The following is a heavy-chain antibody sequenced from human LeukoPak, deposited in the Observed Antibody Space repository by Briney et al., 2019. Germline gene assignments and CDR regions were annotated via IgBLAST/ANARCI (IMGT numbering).Heavy chain of an antibody. CDR3: ARMGAIAAAC. D-gene: IGHD6-25*01. CDR1: GGSITSYY. V-gene: IGHV4-59*08. Sequence: SETLSLTCTVSGGSITSYYWSWIRQPPGKGLEWIGYIYYSGSTNYNPSLKSRVTVSVDTSKSQFSLRLTSVTAADTAVYYCARMGAIAAACWGQGTLVTVSS. CDR2: IYYSGST. J-gene: IGHJ4*02.